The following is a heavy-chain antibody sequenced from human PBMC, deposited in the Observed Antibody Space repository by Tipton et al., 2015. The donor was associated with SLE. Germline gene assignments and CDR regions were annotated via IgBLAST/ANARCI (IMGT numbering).Heavy chain of an antibody. V-gene: IGHV3-23*01. CDR3: ARLAGDDSFDM. CDR1: GFTFNTHG. D-gene: IGHD6-19*01. Sequence: GSLRLSCAASGFTFNTHGMSWLRQAPGKGLEWASAITDSGDGAIYADSVKGRFTISRDNSQNTLYLEMNSLTVEDTALYYCARLAGDDSFDMWGHGTKVIV. CDR2: ITDSGDGA. J-gene: IGHJ3*02.